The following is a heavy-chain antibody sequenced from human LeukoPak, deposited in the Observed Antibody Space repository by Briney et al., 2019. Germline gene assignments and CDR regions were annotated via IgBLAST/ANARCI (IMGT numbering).Heavy chain of an antibody. Sequence: SETLSLTCTVSGGSISPYYGSWIRQTPGKGLEWIGYILYSWNTTNYNPSLKSRVTISVDTSKNQFSLKLSSVTAADTAVYYCARVGGWNDLVYWGQGTLVTVSS. D-gene: IGHD1-1*01. CDR2: ILYSWNT. J-gene: IGHJ4*02. V-gene: IGHV4-59*01. CDR3: ARVGGWNDLVY. CDR1: GGSISPYY.